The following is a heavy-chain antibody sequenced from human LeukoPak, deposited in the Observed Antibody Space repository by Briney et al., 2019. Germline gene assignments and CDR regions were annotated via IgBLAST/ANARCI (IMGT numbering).Heavy chain of an antibody. V-gene: IGHV3-7*05. J-gene: IGHJ3*02. Sequence: GGSLRLSCAASGFTFSRHWMSWVRQAPGKGLEWVANIKQDGSEKYYVDSVKGRFTISRDNAKNSLYLQMNSLRAEGTAVYYCARGNFSAYDIWGQGTMVTVSS. D-gene: IGHD2/OR15-2a*01. CDR3: ARGNFSAYDI. CDR2: IKQDGSEK. CDR1: GFTFSRHW.